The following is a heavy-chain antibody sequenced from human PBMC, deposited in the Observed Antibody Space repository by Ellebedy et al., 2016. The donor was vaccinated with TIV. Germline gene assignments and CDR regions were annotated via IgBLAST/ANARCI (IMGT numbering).Heavy chain of an antibody. J-gene: IGHJ3*02. D-gene: IGHD3-10*01. Sequence: GGSLRLSXAASGFTFSSYGLHWVRQAPGKGLEWVAVISYDGSNKYYADSVKGRFTISRDNSKNTLYLQMNSLRAEDTAVYYCAVGGAFDIWGQGTMVTVSS. CDR1: GFTFSSYG. CDR2: ISYDGSNK. CDR3: AVGGAFDI. V-gene: IGHV3-30*03.